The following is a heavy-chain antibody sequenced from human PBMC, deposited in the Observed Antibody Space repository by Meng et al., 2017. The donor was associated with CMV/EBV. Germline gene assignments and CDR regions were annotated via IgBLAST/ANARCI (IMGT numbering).Heavy chain of an antibody. CDR2: IYYSGST. V-gene: IGHV4-59*01. Sequence: SETLSLTCTVSGGSISSYYWSWIRQPPGKGLEWIGYIYYSGSTNYNPSLKSRVTISVDTSKNQFSLKLSSVTAADTAVYYCASRKRYCSSTSCYNWFDPWGQGTLVTVSS. CDR3: ASRKRYCSSTSCYNWFDP. D-gene: IGHD2-2*01. J-gene: IGHJ5*02. CDR1: GGSISSYY.